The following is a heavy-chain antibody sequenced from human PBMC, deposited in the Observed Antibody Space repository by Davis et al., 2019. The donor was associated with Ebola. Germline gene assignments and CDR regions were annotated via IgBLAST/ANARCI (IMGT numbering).Heavy chain of an antibody. CDR3: AKGPGWEIDY. J-gene: IGHJ4*02. V-gene: IGHV3-21*01. Sequence: GESLKISCSASGFTFSNYAMHWVRQAPGKALEWVSSISSDSDYIYYADSAKGRFTISRDNARNSLFLQMNSLRVEDTAVYYCAKGPGWEIDYWGQGTLVTVSS. CDR1: GFTFSNYA. D-gene: IGHD1-26*01. CDR2: ISSDSDYI.